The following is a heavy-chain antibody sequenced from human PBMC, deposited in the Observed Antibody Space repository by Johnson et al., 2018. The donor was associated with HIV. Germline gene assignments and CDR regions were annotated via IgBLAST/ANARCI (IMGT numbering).Heavy chain of an antibody. J-gene: IGHJ3*02. CDR2: ISWHSGSI. CDR3: ASQRWKQGDAFDI. D-gene: IGHD4-23*01. V-gene: IGHV3-9*01. Sequence: QLVESGGGLVQPGRSLRLSCAASGFTFDDYAMHWVRQAPGKGLEWVSGISWHSGSIDYADSVKGRFTISRDNAKNSLYLQMNSLRAEDTALYYCASQRWKQGDAFDIWGQGTMVTVSS. CDR1: GFTFDDYA.